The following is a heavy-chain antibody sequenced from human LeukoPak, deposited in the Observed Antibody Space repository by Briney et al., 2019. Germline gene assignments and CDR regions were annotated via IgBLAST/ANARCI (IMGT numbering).Heavy chain of an antibody. CDR3: AKRGGAAAGSYFDY. CDR1: GFTFSSYW. CDR2: ISSSGEST. D-gene: IGHD6-13*01. J-gene: IGHJ4*02. Sequence: GGSLRLSCAASGFTFSSYWMSWVRQATGKGLEWVSAISSSGESTHYADSVKGRFSISRDNSKNTLYLQMNSLRAEDTAVYYCAKRGGAAAGSYFDYWGQGTLVTVSS. V-gene: IGHV3-23*01.